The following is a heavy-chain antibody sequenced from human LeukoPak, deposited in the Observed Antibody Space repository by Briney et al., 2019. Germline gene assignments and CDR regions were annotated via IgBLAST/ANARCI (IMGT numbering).Heavy chain of an antibody. V-gene: IGHV3-23*01. J-gene: IGHJ4*02. CDR3: AKGGSGRYYFDY. CDR2: ISGSGGGT. Sequence: SGRSLRLSCAASRFTFSHFAMHWVRQAPGKGLEWVSTISGSGGGTYYADSVKGRFTISRDNSKNTLYLQMNSLRAEDTAVYYCAKGGSGRYYFDYWGQGTLVTVSS. CDR1: RFTFSHFA. D-gene: IGHD3-10*01.